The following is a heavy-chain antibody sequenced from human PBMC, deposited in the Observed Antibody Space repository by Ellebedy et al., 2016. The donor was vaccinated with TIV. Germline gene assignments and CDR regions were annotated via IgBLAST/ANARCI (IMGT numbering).Heavy chain of an antibody. D-gene: IGHD3-9*01. CDR3: ATLRGYDILTGYLPRYFDL. Sequence: GGSLRLXXAASGVNVSSNYMSWVRQAPGKGLEWVSIIYSDGSTYYADSVKGRFTLSRDNSKNTLYLQMNSLRAEDTAVYYCATLRGYDILTGYLPRYFDLWGRGTLVTVSS. J-gene: IGHJ2*01. CDR1: GVNVSSNY. V-gene: IGHV3-53*01. CDR2: IYSDGST.